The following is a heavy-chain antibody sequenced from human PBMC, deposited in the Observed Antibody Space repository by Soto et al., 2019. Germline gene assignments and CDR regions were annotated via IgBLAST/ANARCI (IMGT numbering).Heavy chain of an antibody. V-gene: IGHV3-48*04. J-gene: IGHJ3*02. CDR1: GFTFSTYA. CDR3: ARGALGAFDI. CDR2: ISRSSSAT. Sequence: EVQLVESGGGLVQPGGSLRLSCAASGFTFSTYAMNWVRQAPGKGLEWVSYISRSSSATYYADSVKGRFTIYRDNAKNSLYLQMNSLRAEDTAVYYCARGALGAFDIWGQGTMITVSS.